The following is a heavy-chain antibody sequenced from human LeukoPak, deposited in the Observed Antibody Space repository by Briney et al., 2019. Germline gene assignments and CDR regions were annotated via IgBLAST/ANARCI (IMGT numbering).Heavy chain of an antibody. Sequence: SQTLSLTCTVSGGSISSGDYYWSWIRQPAGKGLEWIGRIYTSGSTNYNPSLKSRVTMSVDTSKNQFSLKLSSVTAADTAVYYCARSPIFRSESQDAFDIWGQGTMVTVSS. D-gene: IGHD3-3*01. CDR2: IYTSGST. CDR1: GGSISSGDYY. V-gene: IGHV4-61*02. J-gene: IGHJ3*02. CDR3: ARSPIFRSESQDAFDI.